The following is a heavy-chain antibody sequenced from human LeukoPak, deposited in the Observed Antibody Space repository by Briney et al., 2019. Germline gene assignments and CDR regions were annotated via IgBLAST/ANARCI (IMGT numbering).Heavy chain of an antibody. D-gene: IGHD5-12*01. CDR3: ARYGSGYSGYDRWFYA. Sequence: SGTLSLTCAVSGGSISSNNWWRWGPQPPGEGRGWSGEIYNSGSTNYNPSLKSRVTIPVDKSKNQFSLKLSSVTAAHTAVYYRARYGSGYSGYDRWFYAGGQATLVTVSS. CDR2: IYNSGST. V-gene: IGHV4-4*02. J-gene: IGHJ5*01. CDR1: GGSISSNNW.